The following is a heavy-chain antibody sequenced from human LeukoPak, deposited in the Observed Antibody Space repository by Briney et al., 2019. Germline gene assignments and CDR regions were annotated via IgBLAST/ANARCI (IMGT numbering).Heavy chain of an antibody. V-gene: IGHV1-18*01. CDR1: GYSFVNYG. Sequence: ASVKVSCKASGYSFVNYGISWVRQAPGQGLEWMGWIGPKNGNTNFGQNFLGRVTLTADTSTTTVYMELTSLRTDDTATYYCARRHSVLTDPLSHYYDYMDVWGKGTTVIVSS. CDR2: IGPKNGNT. CDR3: ARRHSVLTDPLSHYYDYMDV. J-gene: IGHJ6*03. D-gene: IGHD5/OR15-5a*01.